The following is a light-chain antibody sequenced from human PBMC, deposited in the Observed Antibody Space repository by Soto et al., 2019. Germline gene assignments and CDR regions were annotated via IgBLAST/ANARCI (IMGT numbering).Light chain of an antibody. CDR1: QSINTW. CDR2: KAS. J-gene: IGKJ1*01. V-gene: IGKV1-5*03. CDR3: QQYNSFWT. Sequence: DIQMTQSPSTLSASVGDRVTITCRASQSINTWLAWYQQKPGKAPKLLIYKASSLESGVPSRFSGSGSGTEFTLTISSRQSDDFATYYCQQYNSFWTFGQGTKVEIK.